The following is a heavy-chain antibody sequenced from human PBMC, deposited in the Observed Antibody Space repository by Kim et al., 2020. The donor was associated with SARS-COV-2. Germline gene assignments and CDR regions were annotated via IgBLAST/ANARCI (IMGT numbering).Heavy chain of an antibody. J-gene: IGHJ4*02. CDR1: GGSVSGYY. CDR2: INHSGST. V-gene: IGHV4-34*01. CDR3: ARVGGYYYGSGSFPPYYFDY. D-gene: IGHD3-10*01. Sequence: SETLSLTCAVYGGSVSGYYWSWIRQPPGKGLEYIGEINHSGSTNYNPSLKSRVTISVGTSKNQFSLRLSSVTAADTAVYYCARVGGYYYGSGSFPPYYFDYWGQGTLVTVSS.